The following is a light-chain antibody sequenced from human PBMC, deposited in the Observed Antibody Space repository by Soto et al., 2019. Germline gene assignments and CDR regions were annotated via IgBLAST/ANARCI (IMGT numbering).Light chain of an antibody. CDR1: SSDVGGYNY. Sequence: QSALTQPASVSGSPGQSITISCTGTSSDVGGYNYVSWCQQHPGKAPKLMIYDVSNRPSGVSNRFSGSKSGNTASLTISGLQAEDEGDYYCSSYTSSSTLGVFGGGTMLTVL. V-gene: IGLV2-14*01. CDR3: SSYTSSSTLGV. CDR2: DVS. J-gene: IGLJ3*02.